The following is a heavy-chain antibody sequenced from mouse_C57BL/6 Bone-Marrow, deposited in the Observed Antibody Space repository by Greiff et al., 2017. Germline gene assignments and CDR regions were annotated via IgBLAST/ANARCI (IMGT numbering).Heavy chain of an antibody. CDR3: ARSSRIPYYCAMDY. D-gene: IGHD5-1-1*01. V-gene: IGHV1-9*01. Sequence: VQLQQSGAELMKPGASVKLSCKATGYTFTGYWIEWVKQRPGHGLEWIGEILPGSGSTNYNEKFKGKATFTVDTSSNTAYMQLSSLTTEDSAIYYCARSSRIPYYCAMDYWGQGTAVTVSS. CDR2: ILPGSGST. J-gene: IGHJ4*01. CDR1: GYTFTGYW.